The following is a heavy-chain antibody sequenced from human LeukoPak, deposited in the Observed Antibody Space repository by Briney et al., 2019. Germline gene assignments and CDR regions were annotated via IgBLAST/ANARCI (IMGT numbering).Heavy chain of an antibody. CDR1: GGSISSYY. D-gene: IGHD3-3*01. CDR2: IYYSGST. J-gene: IGHJ4*02. V-gene: IGHV4-59*08. Sequence: SETLSLTCTVSGGSISSYYWSWIRQPPGKGLEWIGYIYYSGSTNYNPSLKSRVTISVHTSKNQFSLKLSSVTAADTAVYYCARHFKTIFGVAREYYFDYWGQGTLVTVSS. CDR3: ARHFKTIFGVAREYYFDY.